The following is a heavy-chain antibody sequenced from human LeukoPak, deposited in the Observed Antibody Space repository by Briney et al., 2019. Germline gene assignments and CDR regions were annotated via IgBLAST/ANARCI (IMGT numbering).Heavy chain of an antibody. CDR2: INPSGGST. CDR3: AREPRPEPELRGLYYYYGMDV. CDR1: GYTFTSYY. J-gene: IGHJ6*02. V-gene: IGHV1-46*01. Sequence: ASVKVSCKASGYTFTSYYMHWVRQAPGQGLEWMGIINPSGGSTSYAQKFQGRVTMTRDTFTSTVYMELSSLRSEDTAVYYCAREPRPEPELRGLYYYYGMDVWGQGTTVTVSS. D-gene: IGHD1-7*01.